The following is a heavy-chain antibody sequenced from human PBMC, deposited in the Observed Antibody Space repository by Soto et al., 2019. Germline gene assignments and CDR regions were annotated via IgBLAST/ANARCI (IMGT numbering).Heavy chain of an antibody. D-gene: IGHD3-22*01. V-gene: IGHV1-18*01. CDR1: GYTFTSYG. Sequence: QVQLVQSGAEVKKPGASVKVSCKASGYTFTSYGISWVRQAPGQGLEWMGWISAYNGNTNYAQKLQGRVTMTTDTSTSTDYMELRSLRSDDTAVYYCARATGHYYDSSGYPFDYWGQGTLVTVSS. CDR2: ISAYNGNT. J-gene: IGHJ4*02. CDR3: ARATGHYYDSSGYPFDY.